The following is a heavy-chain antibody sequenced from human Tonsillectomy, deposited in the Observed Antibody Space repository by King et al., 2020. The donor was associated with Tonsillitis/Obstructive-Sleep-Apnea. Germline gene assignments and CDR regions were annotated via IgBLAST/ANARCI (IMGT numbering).Heavy chain of an antibody. CDR2: ISANGGST. CDR1: GFTFSSYD. J-gene: IGHJ2*01. V-gene: IGHV3-23*04. CDR3: AKDENWYFDL. Sequence: VQLVESGGGLVQPGGSLRLSCAASGFTFSSYDMSWVRQAPGKGLEWVSGISANGGSTYYADSVKGRFTSSRDNSKNTLYLQMNSLRAEDTAVYYCAKDENWYFDLWGRGTLVTVSS.